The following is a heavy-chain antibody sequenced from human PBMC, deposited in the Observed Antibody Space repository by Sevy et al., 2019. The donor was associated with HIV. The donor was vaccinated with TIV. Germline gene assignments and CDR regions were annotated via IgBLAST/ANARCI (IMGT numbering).Heavy chain of an antibody. J-gene: IGHJ4*02. CDR2: ISSVSTFI. CDR1: GFGFNIYT. V-gene: IGHV3-21*01. D-gene: IGHD6-19*01. CDR3: ARDLLAVTGTVYFDL. Sequence: GGSLRLSCAASGFGFNIYTMHWVRQAPGKGLEWVASISSVSTFIYYADSVKGRFTISRDDARDSLYVQMNSLRAEDTAIYYCARDLLAVTGTVYFDLWGQGALVTVSS.